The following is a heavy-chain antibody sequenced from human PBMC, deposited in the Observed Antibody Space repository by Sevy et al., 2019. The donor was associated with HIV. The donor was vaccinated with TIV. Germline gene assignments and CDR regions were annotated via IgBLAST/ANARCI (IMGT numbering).Heavy chain of an antibody. J-gene: IGHJ3*02. CDR1: GFTFSSYW. Sequence: GGSLRLSCAASGFTFSSYWMHWVRQAPGKGLVWVSRINSDGSSTSYADSVKGRFTISRDNAKNTWYLQMNSLRAEDTAVYYCARDPDYYDSSGYPHGALDIWGQGTTVTVSS. V-gene: IGHV3-74*01. CDR2: INSDGSST. CDR3: ARDPDYYDSSGYPHGALDI. D-gene: IGHD3-22*01.